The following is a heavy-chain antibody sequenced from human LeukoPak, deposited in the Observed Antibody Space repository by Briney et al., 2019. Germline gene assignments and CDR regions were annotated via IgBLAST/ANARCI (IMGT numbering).Heavy chain of an antibody. CDR3: AKGYNYAYEY. CDR1: GFTVSSSY. D-gene: IGHD5-18*01. CDR2: IYSGGST. Sequence: GGSLRLSCTASGFTVSSSYMSWVRQAPGKGLEWVSLIYSGGSTYYADSAKRRFTISRDNSKNTLYLEMNILGPWDTPGCLCAKGYNYAYEYWGQGTLVTVSS. J-gene: IGHJ4*02. V-gene: IGHV3-53*01.